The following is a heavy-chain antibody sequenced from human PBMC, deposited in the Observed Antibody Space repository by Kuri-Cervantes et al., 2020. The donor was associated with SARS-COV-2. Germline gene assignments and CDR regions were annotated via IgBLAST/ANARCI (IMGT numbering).Heavy chain of an antibody. CDR2: IYYNGDT. V-gene: IGHV4-61*01. CDR1: GDSVNSINYY. J-gene: IGHJ4*02. CDR3: AREKGDCSSTSCSDISFDY. D-gene: IGHD2-2*01. Sequence: SETLSLTCTVTGDSVNSINYYWTWIRQPPGKGLEWIGYIYYNGDTYYNPSLKSRVTISIDRSKNQFSLKLSSVTAADTAVYYCAREKGDCSSTSCSDISFDYWGQGTLVTVSS.